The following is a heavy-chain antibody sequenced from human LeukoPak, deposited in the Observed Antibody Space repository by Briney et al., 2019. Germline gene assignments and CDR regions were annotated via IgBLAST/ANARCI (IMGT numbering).Heavy chain of an antibody. Sequence: SETLSLTCTVSGGSISSSSYYWGWIRQPPGKGLEWIGSIYYSGSTYYNPSLKSRVTISVDTSKNQFFLKLSSVTAADTAVYYCARGGRVTRWFDPWGQGTLVTVSS. CDR2: IYYSGST. V-gene: IGHV4-39*07. D-gene: IGHD2-21*02. CDR1: GGSISSSSYY. J-gene: IGHJ5*02. CDR3: ARGGRVTRWFDP.